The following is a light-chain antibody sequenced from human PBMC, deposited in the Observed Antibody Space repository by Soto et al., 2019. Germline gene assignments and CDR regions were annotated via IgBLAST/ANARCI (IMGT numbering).Light chain of an antibody. CDR3: TSYASGSSHVV. V-gene: IGLV2-14*01. CDR1: SSDIGGYDY. CDR2: DVN. Sequence: QSVLTQPASVSGYPGQSITLSCTGTSSDIGGYDYVSWYQRHPGKAPKLIIYDVNNRPSGVSNRFSGSKSGNTASLTISGLQAEDEADYYCTSYASGSSHVVFGGGTKVTAL. J-gene: IGLJ2*01.